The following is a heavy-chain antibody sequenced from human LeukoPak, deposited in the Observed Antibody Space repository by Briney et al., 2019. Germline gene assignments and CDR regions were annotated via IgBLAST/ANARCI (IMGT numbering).Heavy chain of an antibody. J-gene: IGHJ5*02. V-gene: IGHV4-61*02. CDR2: IYTSGST. CDR3: ARDLTRCNRMAAAYWFDP. Sequence: SETLSLTCTVSGGSISSGSYYWSWIRQPAGKGLEWIGRIYTSGSTYYNPSLKSRVTISVDTSKNQFSLKLSSVTAADTAVYYCARDLTRCNRMAAAYWFDPWGQGTLVTVSS. CDR1: GGSISSGSYY. D-gene: IGHD6-13*01.